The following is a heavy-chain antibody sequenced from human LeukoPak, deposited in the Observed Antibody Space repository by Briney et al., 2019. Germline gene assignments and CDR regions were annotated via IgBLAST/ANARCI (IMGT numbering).Heavy chain of an antibody. D-gene: IGHD6-19*01. V-gene: IGHV5-10-1*01. CDR1: GYSFTSYW. CDR3: ARHSAGIVVAGK. Sequence: GESLRISCQGSGYSFTSYWISWVRQMPGKGLEWMGRIDPSDSYTNYSPSFQGHVTTSADKSISTVYLQWSSLKASDTAMYYCARHSAGIVVAGKWGQGTLVTVSS. CDR2: IDPSDSYT. J-gene: IGHJ4*02.